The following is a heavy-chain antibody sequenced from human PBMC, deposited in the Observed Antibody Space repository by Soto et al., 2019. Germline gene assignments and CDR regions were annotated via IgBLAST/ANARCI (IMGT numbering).Heavy chain of an antibody. CDR2: IKSKADGGTT. J-gene: IGHJ4*01. CDR1: GFSFSNAW. V-gene: IGHV3-15*07. D-gene: IGHD1-20*01. CDR3: TTDSYNTMIILRFDY. Sequence: GGSLRLSCAASGFSFSNAWINWVRQAPGKGLEWVGRIKSKADGGTTDFAAAVKGRFVISRDDSNAMVYMEMNSLKTEDTGIYYSTTDSYNTMIILRFDYWGDGT.